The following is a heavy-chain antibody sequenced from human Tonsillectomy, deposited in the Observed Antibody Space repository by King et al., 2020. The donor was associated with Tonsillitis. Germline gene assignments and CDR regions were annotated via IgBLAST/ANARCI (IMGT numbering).Heavy chain of an antibody. CDR3: ARGPLRFLEWFIDY. D-gene: IGHD3-3*01. CDR2: FSAYNGNT. CDR1: GYTFTSYG. V-gene: IGHV1-18*01. Sequence: QLVQSGAEVKKPGASVKVSCKASGYTFTSYGISWVRQAPGQGLEWMGGFSAYNGNTNYAQKLQGRVTMTTDTSTSTAYMELRSLSADDTAAYYCARGPLRFLEWFIDYWGQGTLVTVSS. J-gene: IGHJ4*02.